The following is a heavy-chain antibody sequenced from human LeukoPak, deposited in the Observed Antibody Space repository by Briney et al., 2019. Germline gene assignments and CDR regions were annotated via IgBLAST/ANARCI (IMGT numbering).Heavy chain of an antibody. D-gene: IGHD3-3*01. Sequence: GGSLRLSCAAFGFTFSSYEMNWVRQAPGKGLEWVSYISRGGSPIFYADSVRGRFTTSRDNAKESLFLQMTSLRAEDTAVYYCTRVSWRGEIFWGQGTLVSVSS. CDR3: TRVSWRGEIF. J-gene: IGHJ4*02. CDR2: ISRGGSPI. CDR1: GFTFSSYE. V-gene: IGHV3-48*03.